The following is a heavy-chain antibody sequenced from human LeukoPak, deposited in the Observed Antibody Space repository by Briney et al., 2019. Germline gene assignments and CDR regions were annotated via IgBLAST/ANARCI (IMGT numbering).Heavy chain of an antibody. D-gene: IGHD6-6*01. V-gene: IGHV5-51*01. CDR3: ARPIAARPKDAFDI. CDR1: GYTFTTYW. J-gene: IGHJ3*02. Sequence: GESLRISCKGSGYTFTTYWIAWVRQMPGKGLEWMGIIYPGDSDTRYSPSFQGQVTISADKPISTAYLQWSSLKASDTAMYYCARPIAARPKDAFDIWGQGTMVTVSS. CDR2: IYPGDSDT.